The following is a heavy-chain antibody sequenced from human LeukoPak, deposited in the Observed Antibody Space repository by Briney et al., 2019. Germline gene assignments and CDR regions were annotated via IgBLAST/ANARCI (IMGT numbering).Heavy chain of an antibody. Sequence: GGSLRLSCAASGFTFSSYGMHWVRQAPGKGLEWVSGINWNGGSTGYADSVKGRFTISRDNAKNSLYLQMNSLRAEDTALYYCARVPAYCSGGSCYSFDYWGQGTLVTVSS. CDR2: INWNGGST. J-gene: IGHJ4*02. V-gene: IGHV3-20*04. CDR1: GFTFSSYG. CDR3: ARVPAYCSGGSCYSFDY. D-gene: IGHD2-15*01.